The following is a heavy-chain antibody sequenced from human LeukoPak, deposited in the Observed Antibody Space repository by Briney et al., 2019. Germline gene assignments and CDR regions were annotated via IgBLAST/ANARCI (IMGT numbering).Heavy chain of an antibody. V-gene: IGHV3-30-3*01. Sequence: GGSLRLSCAASGFTFSSYAMHWVRQAPGKGLEWVAVISYDGSNKYYADSVKGRFIISRDNSKNTLYLQMNSLRAEDTAVYYCARGGGSPPDYWGQGTLVTVSS. CDR2: ISYDGSNK. CDR3: ARGGGSPPDY. J-gene: IGHJ4*02. CDR1: GFTFSSYA. D-gene: IGHD2-15*01.